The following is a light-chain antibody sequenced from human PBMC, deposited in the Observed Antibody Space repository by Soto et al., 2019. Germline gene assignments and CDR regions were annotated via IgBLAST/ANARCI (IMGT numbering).Light chain of an antibody. Sequence: EIVMTQSPATLSVSPGERATLSCRASQSVSSNLAWYQQKPGQAPRLLIYGASIRATGIPARFSGSGSGTEFTLTISSLQSEDFAVYYCQQYTNWRTFGQGTKVDIK. CDR1: QSVSSN. CDR2: GAS. J-gene: IGKJ1*01. CDR3: QQYTNWRT. V-gene: IGKV3D-15*01.